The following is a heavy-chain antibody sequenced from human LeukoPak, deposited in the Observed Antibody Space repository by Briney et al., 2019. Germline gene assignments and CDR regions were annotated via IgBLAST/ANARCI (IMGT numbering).Heavy chain of an antibody. CDR3: AKEEFYYDSSGYYGIFDY. CDR1: GFTFSSYA. J-gene: IGHJ4*02. D-gene: IGHD3-22*01. CDR2: ISGSGGST. Sequence: PGGSLRLSCAASGFTFSSYAMSWVRQAPGKGLEWVSAISGSGGSTYYADSVKGRFTISRDNSKNTLYLQMNSLRAEDTAVYYCAKEEFYYDSSGYYGIFDYWGQGTLVTVSS. V-gene: IGHV3-23*01.